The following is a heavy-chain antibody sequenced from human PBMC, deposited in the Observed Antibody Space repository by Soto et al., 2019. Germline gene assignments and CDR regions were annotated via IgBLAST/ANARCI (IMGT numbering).Heavy chain of an antibody. CDR1: GGSISSYY. J-gene: IGHJ5*02. CDR3: ARAMADILTGYSLNWFDP. Sequence: SETLSLTCTVSGGSISSYYWSWIRQPPGKGLEWIGYIYYSGSTNYNPSLKSRVTISVDTSKNQFSLKLSSVTAADTAVYYCARAMADILTGYSLNWFDPWGQGTLVTVSS. CDR2: IYYSGST. D-gene: IGHD3-9*01. V-gene: IGHV4-59*01.